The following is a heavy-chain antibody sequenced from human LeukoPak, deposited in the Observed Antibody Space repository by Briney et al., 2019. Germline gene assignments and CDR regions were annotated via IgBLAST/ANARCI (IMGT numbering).Heavy chain of an antibody. CDR3: ARGADY. V-gene: IGHV4-34*01. CDR2: INHSGST. Sequence: SETLSLTCAVYGGSFSGYYWSWIRQPPGKGLEWIGEINHSGSTNYNPSLKSRVTISVDTSKNQFSLKLSSVTAADTAVYYCARGADYWGQGTLVTVSS. J-gene: IGHJ4*02. CDR1: GGSFSGYY.